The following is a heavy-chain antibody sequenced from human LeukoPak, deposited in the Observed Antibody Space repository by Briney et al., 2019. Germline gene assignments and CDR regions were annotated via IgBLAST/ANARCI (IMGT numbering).Heavy chain of an antibody. V-gene: IGHV4-59*08. Sequence: SETLSLTCTVSGGSISTYYWSWIRQPPGKGLEWIGYIYYSANTNSGNTNYNPSLRSRVTISIDTSENQFSLKLSSVTAADTALYYCARSSTDIVVVPEQEDWGQGTLVTVSS. CDR2: IYYSANTNSGNT. J-gene: IGHJ4*02. CDR3: ARSSTDIVVVPEQED. D-gene: IGHD2-2*01. CDR1: GGSISTYY.